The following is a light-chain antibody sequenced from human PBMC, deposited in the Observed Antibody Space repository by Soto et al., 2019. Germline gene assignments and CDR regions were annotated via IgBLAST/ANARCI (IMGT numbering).Light chain of an antibody. V-gene: IGLV2-14*03. Sequence: QSALTQPASVSGSPGQSVTISCTGTSSDIGSYNYVSWYQQHPGKAPKLMIYDVNNRPSGVSNRFFGSKSGNTASLTISGLQAEDEADYYCSSYIFGDTPWVFGGGTKVTVL. J-gene: IGLJ3*02. CDR3: SSYIFGDTPWV. CDR2: DVN. CDR1: SSDIGSYNY.